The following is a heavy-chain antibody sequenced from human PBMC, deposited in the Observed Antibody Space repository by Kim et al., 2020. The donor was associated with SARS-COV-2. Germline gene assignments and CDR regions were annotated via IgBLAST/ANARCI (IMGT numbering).Heavy chain of an antibody. CDR2: INPSGGST. CDR3: ARSNRVVVISGSAFDI. V-gene: IGHV1-46*01. J-gene: IGHJ3*02. D-gene: IGHD3-22*01. Sequence: ASVKVSCKASGYTFTSYYMHWVRQAPGQGLEWMGIINPSGGSTSYVQKFQGRVTMTRDTPTSTVYMELSSLRSEDTAVYYCARSNRVVVISGSAFDIWGQGTMVTVSS. CDR1: GYTFTSYY.